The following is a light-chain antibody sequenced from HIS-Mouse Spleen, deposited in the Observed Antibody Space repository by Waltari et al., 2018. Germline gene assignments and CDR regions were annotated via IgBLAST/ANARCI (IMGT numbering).Light chain of an antibody. CDR3: RSYAGSNNVV. CDR1: STDAGGYNY. CDR2: EVS. V-gene: IGLV2-8*01. Sequence: QSALTQPPSASGSPGQSVTISCSGTSTDAGGYNYVSWYQQHPGKAPKLMIYEVSKRPSGVPDRFSGSKSGNTASLTVSGLQAEDEADYYCRSYAGSNNVVFGGGTKLTVL. J-gene: IGLJ2*01.